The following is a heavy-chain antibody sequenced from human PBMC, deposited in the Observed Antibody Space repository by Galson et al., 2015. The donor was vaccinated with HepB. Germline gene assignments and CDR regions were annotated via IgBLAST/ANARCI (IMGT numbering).Heavy chain of an antibody. CDR2: ISGSGGST. Sequence: SLRLSCAASGFTFSSYAMSWVRQAPGKGLEWVSAISGSGGSTYYADSVKGRFTISRDNSKNTLYLQMNSLRAEDTAVYYCAKATIVATQFYYYYMDVWGKGTTVTVSS. CDR1: GFTFSSYA. J-gene: IGHJ6*03. CDR3: AKATIVATQFYYYYMDV. V-gene: IGHV3-23*01. D-gene: IGHD5-12*01.